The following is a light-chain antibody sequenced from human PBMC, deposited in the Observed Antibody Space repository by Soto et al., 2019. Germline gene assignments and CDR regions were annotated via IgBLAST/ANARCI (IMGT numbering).Light chain of an antibody. Sequence: DIQMTQSPSTLSASVGDRVTITCRASQSIDSYLNWYQQKPGEAPNLLIYAASSLHSGVPSRFSGSGSGTDFTLTISSLQSEDFATYFCQQSYNGRTFGQGTKVEI. CDR1: QSIDSY. V-gene: IGKV1-39*01. CDR3: QQSYNGRT. J-gene: IGKJ1*01. CDR2: AAS.